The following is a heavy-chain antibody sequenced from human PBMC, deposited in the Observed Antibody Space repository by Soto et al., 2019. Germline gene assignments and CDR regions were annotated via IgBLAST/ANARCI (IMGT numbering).Heavy chain of an antibody. CDR2: IVPIFGSI. J-gene: IGHJ3*01. Sequence: QVQLVQSGAEVKKPGSSVKVSCKASGGTFSSYGITWVRQAPGQGLEWMGGIVPIFGSINLAQKFRGRLTITPDKSTSTVYMELSSLTSEDTAVYYCASRERVDAFDVWGQGTMVTVSS. CDR3: ASRERVDAFDV. D-gene: IGHD1-26*01. CDR1: GGTFSSYG. V-gene: IGHV1-69*06.